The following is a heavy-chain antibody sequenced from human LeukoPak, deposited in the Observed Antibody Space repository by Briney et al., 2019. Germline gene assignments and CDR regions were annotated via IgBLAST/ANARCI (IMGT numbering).Heavy chain of an antibody. Sequence: PGRSLRLSCAASGFTFSSYGMYWVRQAPGKGLEWVAVISYDGSNKYYADSVKGRFTISRDNAKNSLYLQMNSLRAEDTAVYYCARDMARGGYDRWSDYWGQGTLVTVSS. CDR3: ARDMARGGYDRWSDY. J-gene: IGHJ4*02. CDR2: ISYDGSNK. CDR1: GFTFSSYG. V-gene: IGHV3-30*03. D-gene: IGHD5-12*01.